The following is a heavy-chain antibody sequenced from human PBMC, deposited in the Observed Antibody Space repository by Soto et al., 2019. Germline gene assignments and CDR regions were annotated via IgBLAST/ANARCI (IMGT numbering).Heavy chain of an antibody. CDR2: IWYDGSNK. CDR1: GFTFSSYG. J-gene: IGHJ6*02. V-gene: IGHV3-33*01. Sequence: PGGSLRLSCAASGFTFSSYGMHWVRQAPGKGLEWVAVIWYDGSNKYYADSVKGRFTISRDNSKNTLYLQMNSLRAEDTAVYYCARENGDYEYYYYYYGMDVWGQGTTVTVSS. D-gene: IGHD4-17*01. CDR3: ARENGDYEYYYYYYGMDV.